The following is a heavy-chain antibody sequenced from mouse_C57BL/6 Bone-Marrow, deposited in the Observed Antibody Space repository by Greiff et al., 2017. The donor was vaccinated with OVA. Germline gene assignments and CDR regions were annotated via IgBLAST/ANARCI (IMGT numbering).Heavy chain of an antibody. Sequence: QVQLQQSGAELVRPGTSVKMSCKASGYTFTNYWIGWAKQRPGHGLEWIGDIYPGGGYTNYNEKFKGKATLTADKSSSTAYMQFSSLTSEDSAIYYCARLPFYGKAYFDVWGTGTTVTVSS. CDR3: ARLPFYGKAYFDV. V-gene: IGHV1-63*01. CDR1: GYTFTNYW. CDR2: IYPGGGYT. J-gene: IGHJ1*03. D-gene: IGHD2-10*01.